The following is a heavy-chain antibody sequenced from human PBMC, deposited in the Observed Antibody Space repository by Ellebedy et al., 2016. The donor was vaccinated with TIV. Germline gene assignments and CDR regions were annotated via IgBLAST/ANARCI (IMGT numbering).Heavy chain of an antibody. V-gene: IGHV4-39*07. Sequence: MPSETLSLTCTVSGGSISSRGFYWGWIRQPPGKGLEWIGSMSYSGSTFYNPSLKSRITMSVDTSKNQFSLKLSSVTAADTAVYYCARLYGSGSSFYKYYYMDVWGIGATVTVSS. CDR2: MSYSGST. J-gene: IGHJ6*03. CDR3: ARLYGSGSSFYKYYYMDV. CDR1: GGSISSRGFY. D-gene: IGHD3-10*01.